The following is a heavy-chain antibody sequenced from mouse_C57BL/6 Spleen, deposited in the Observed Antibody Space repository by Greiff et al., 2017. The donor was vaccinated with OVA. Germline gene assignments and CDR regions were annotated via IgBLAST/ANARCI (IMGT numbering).Heavy chain of an antibody. J-gene: IGHJ4*01. CDR1: GYTFTSYW. CDR3: ARWDYGSSWDAMDY. D-gene: IGHD1-1*01. CDR2: INPSSGYT. V-gene: IGHV1-7*01. Sequence: VQLQQSGAELAKPGASVKLSCKASGYTFTSYWMHWVKQRPGQGLEWIGYINPSSGYTKYNQKFKDKATLTAYKSSSTAYMQLSSLTYEDSAVYYCARWDYGSSWDAMDYWGQGTSVTVSS.